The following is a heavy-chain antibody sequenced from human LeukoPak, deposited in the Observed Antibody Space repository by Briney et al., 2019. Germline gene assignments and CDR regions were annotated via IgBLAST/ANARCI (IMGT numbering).Heavy chain of an antibody. CDR3: AKGSYFDSSGYYRDDAFDV. V-gene: IGHV3-23*01. Sequence: GGSLRLSCAASEFTFSSYGMTWVRQAPGKGLEWVSGISGSGGNTYYADSVKARFTISRDNSKNTLYLQMNSLRAEDTAVYYCAKGSYFDSSGYYRDDAFDVWGHGTMVTVSS. D-gene: IGHD3-22*01. CDR2: ISGSGGNT. J-gene: IGHJ3*01. CDR1: EFTFSSYG.